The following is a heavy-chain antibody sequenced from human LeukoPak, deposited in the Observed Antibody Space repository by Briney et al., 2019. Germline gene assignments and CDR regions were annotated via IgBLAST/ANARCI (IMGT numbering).Heavy chain of an antibody. CDR1: GGSISSSSYY. CDR3: ARHQELVTLADY. CDR2: IYYSGST. D-gene: IGHD4-23*01. J-gene: IGHJ4*02. V-gene: IGHV4-39*01. Sequence: SETLSLTCTVSGGSISSSSYYWGWIRQPPGKGLEWIGSIYYSGSTYYNPSLKSRVTISVDTSKNQFSLKLSSVTAADTAVYYCARHQELVTLADYWGQGTLVTVSS.